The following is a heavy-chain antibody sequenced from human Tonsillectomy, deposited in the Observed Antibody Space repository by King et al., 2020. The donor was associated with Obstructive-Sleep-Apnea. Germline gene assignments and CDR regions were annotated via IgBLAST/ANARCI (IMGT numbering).Heavy chain of an antibody. J-gene: IGHJ4*02. Sequence: QLVQSGGGVVQPGRSLRLSCAASGFTFSSYPMHWVRQAPGKGLEWVAAISDDGSNRYFADSVKGRFTISRDNSNNTLYLQVNSLRDEDTAVYYCARELVGAKDYWGQGTLVTVS. V-gene: IGHV3-30*04. CDR2: ISDDGSNR. CDR1: GFTFSSYP. CDR3: ARELVGAKDY. D-gene: IGHD1-26*01.